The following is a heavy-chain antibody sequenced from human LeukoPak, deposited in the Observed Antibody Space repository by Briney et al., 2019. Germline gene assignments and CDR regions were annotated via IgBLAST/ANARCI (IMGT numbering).Heavy chain of an antibody. D-gene: IGHD6-6*01. CDR1: GFTFSSCA. CDR2: ISGDVGST. J-gene: IGHJ4*02. Sequence: GGSLRLSCAASGFTFSSCAMSWVRQAPGKGLEWVSGISGDVGSTHYAHSVKGRLPISRDNSKNTLYVQINSLRAEDTAVYYCAKSWQYSKTWVDYWGQGTLVTVSS. V-gene: IGHV3-23*01. CDR3: AKSWQYSKTWVDY.